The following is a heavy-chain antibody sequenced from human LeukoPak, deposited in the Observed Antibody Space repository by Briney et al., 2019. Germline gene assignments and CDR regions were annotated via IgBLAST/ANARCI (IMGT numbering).Heavy chain of an antibody. V-gene: IGHV1-69*06. D-gene: IGHD6-6*01. Sequence: ASVKVSCKASGGTFSNYAISWVRQAPGQGLEWMGGIIPIFGTTNYAQKSQGRVTITADKSTSTAYMELSNLRSEDTAVYYCASRQDFRYSSSSNYYYFMDVWGKGTTVTVSS. CDR3: ASRQDFRYSSSSNYYYFMDV. J-gene: IGHJ6*03. CDR1: GGTFSNYA. CDR2: IIPIFGTT.